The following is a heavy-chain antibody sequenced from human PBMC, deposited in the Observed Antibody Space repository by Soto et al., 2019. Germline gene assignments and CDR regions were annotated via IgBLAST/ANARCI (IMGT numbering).Heavy chain of an antibody. CDR1: GFTFSSYG. CDR3: ARGAGYSSGWFDY. V-gene: IGHV3-33*01. D-gene: IGHD6-19*01. CDR2: IWYDGSNK. Sequence: QVQLVESGGGVVQPGRSLRLSCAASGFTFSSYGMHWVRQAPGKGLEWVAVIWYDGSNKYYADSVKGRFTISRDNSKNTLYLQMDSLRAEDTAVYYCARGAGYSSGWFDYWGQGILVTVSS. J-gene: IGHJ4*02.